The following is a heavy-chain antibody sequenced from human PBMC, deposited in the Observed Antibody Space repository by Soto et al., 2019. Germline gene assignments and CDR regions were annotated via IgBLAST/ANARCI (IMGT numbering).Heavy chain of an antibody. CDR3: TKSLELYSSGWTDYYYYGMDV. CDR2: IRSKANSYAT. V-gene: IGHV3-73*01. J-gene: IGHJ6*02. D-gene: IGHD6-19*01. Sequence: GGSLRLSCAASGFTFSGSAMHWVRQASGKGLEWVGRIRSKANSYATAYAASGKGRFTISRDDSKNTAYLQMNSLKTEDTAVYYCTKSLELYSSGWTDYYYYGMDVWGQGTTVTVSS. CDR1: GFTFSGSA.